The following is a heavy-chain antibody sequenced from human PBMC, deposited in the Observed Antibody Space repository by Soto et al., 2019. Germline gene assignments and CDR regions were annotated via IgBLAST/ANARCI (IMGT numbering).Heavy chain of an antibody. D-gene: IGHD3-22*01. CDR2: ISAYNGNT. V-gene: IGHV1-18*01. Sequence: ASVKVSCKASGYTFTSYGISWVRQAPGQGLEWMGWISAYNGNTNYAQKLQGRVTMTTDTSTSTAYMELRSLRSDDTAVYYCARDFKSVVVITRGYFQHWGQGTLVTV. J-gene: IGHJ1*01. CDR1: GYTFTSYG. CDR3: ARDFKSVVVITRGYFQH.